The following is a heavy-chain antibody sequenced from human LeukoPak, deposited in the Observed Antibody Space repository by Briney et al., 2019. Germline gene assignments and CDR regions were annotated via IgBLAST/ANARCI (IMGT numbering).Heavy chain of an antibody. CDR1: GFTFSDYY. J-gene: IGHJ4*02. D-gene: IGHD3-16*01. Sequence: GSLRLSCAASGFTFSDYYMSWIRQAPGKGLEWVSYISSSGSTIYYADSVKGRFTISRDNSKNTLYLQMNSLRAEDTAVYYCAKAEDEGGVWWTFDYWGQGTLVTVSS. CDR2: ISSSGSTI. V-gene: IGHV3-11*01. CDR3: AKAEDEGGVWWTFDY.